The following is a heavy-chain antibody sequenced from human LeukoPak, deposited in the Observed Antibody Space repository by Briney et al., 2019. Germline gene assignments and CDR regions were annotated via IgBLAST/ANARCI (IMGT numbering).Heavy chain of an antibody. D-gene: IGHD3-9*01. V-gene: IGHV3-7*01. CDR2: IKQVGSEK. J-gene: IGHJ4*02. Sequence: GGSLRLSCAASGFTFSSYWMSWIRQAPGKGLEWVANIKQVGSEKYYVDSVKGRFTISRDNAKNSLYLQMNSLRAEDTAVYYCARDQSYDILTGYYYFDYWGQGTLVTVSS. CDR3: ARDQSYDILTGYYYFDY. CDR1: GFTFSSYW.